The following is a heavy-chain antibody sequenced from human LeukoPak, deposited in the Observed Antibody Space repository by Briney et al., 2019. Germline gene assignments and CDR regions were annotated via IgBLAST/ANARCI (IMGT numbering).Heavy chain of an antibody. CDR2: ISSSSSTI. Sequence: GGSLRLSCAASGFTFSSYSMNWVRRAPGKGLEWVSYISSSSSTIYYADSVKGRFTISRDNAKNSLYLQMNSLRAEDTAVYYCXRSASGYYQFDPWGQGTLVTVSS. CDR3: XRSASGYYQFDP. V-gene: IGHV3-48*01. CDR1: GFTFSSYS. J-gene: IGHJ5*02. D-gene: IGHD3-9*01.